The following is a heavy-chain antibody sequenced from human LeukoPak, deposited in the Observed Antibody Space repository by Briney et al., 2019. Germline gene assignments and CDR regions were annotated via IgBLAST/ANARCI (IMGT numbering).Heavy chain of an antibody. CDR2: IKQDGSEK. CDR3: AKDPQSVAATGYFDY. V-gene: IGHV3-7*01. J-gene: IGHJ4*02. CDR1: GFTFSRYW. D-gene: IGHD6-19*01. Sequence: GGSLRLSCAASGFTFSRYWMSWVRQAPGKGLEWVADIKQDGSEKYYVDSVKGRFTISRDNSKNTLYLQMNSLRAEDTAVYYCAKDPQSVAATGYFDYWGQGTLVTVSS.